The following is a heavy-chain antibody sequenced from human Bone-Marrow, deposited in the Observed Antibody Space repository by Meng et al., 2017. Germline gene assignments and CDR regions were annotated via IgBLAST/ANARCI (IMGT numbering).Heavy chain of an antibody. CDR1: GGTFSSYA. V-gene: IGHV1-69*01. J-gene: IGHJ4*02. Sequence: QVQLVQSGAGWKKPGSSVKAAGKASGGTFSSYAISWVRQAPGQGLEWMGGIIPIFGTANYAQKFQGRVTITADESTSTAYMELSSLRSEDTAVYYCARTYGDYCFDYWGQGTLVTVSS. D-gene: IGHD4-17*01. CDR2: IIPIFGTA. CDR3: ARTYGDYCFDY.